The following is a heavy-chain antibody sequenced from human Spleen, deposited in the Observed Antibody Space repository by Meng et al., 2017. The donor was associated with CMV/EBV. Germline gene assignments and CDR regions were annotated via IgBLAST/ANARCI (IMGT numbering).Heavy chain of an antibody. CDR2: AYYRAKWYN. CDR3: ARDPDLSAGYHYFDY. V-gene: IGHV6-1*01. J-gene: IGHJ4*02. Sequence: VSSDSAAWNWIRQSPSRGLEWLGRAYYRAKWYNDYAVSVRGRIIFNPDTSKNQLSLQLNSVTPEDTAVYFCARDPDLSAGYHYFDYWGPGTLVTVSS. D-gene: IGHD3-9*01. CDR1: VSSDSAA.